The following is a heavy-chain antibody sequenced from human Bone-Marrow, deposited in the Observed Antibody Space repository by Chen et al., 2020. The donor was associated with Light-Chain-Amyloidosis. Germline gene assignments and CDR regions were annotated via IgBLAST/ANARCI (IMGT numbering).Heavy chain of an antibody. J-gene: IGHJ4*02. CDR3: ARRRDGYNFDY. CDR1: GYTFPNYW. D-gene: IGHD5-12*01. Sequence: EVQLEQSGPEVKNPGESLKISCKGSGYTFPNYWIGRVRQMPGKGLEWMGVIYPDDSDARYSPSFEGQVTISADKSITTAYLQWRSLKASDTAMYYCARRRDGYNFDYWGQGTLVTVSS. V-gene: IGHV5-51*01. CDR2: IYPDDSDA.